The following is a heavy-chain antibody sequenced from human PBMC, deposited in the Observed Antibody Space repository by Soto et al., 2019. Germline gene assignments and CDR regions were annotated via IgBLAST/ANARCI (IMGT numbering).Heavy chain of an antibody. CDR3: SRDKRGCSGGSCYSFDY. J-gene: IGHJ4*02. CDR1: GFTCGDYA. D-gene: IGHD2-15*01. V-gene: IGHV3-49*03. CDR2: ITSNAYGATR. Sequence: PGGSLRLSCTASGFTCGDYAVSWFRQAPGKGLEWLGFITSNAYGATREYAASVKGRFTISRDDSRSIAYLQMNSLKTEDTAVYYCSRDKRGCSGGSCYSFDYWGQGTLVT.